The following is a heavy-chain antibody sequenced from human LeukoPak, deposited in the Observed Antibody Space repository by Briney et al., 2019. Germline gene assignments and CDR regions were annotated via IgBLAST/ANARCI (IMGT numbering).Heavy chain of an antibody. D-gene: IGHD5-12*01. CDR2: IDYSGTT. Sequence: SETLSLTCTVSGGSISSTTYHWGWIRQPPGKGLEWIETIDYSGTTYYNPSLKSRVIISRDTSKNQFSLKLSSVTAADTAVYYCARVWGGHDYLWGQGTLVTVSS. CDR1: GGSISSTTYH. V-gene: IGHV4-39*07. J-gene: IGHJ5*02. CDR3: ARVWGGHDYL.